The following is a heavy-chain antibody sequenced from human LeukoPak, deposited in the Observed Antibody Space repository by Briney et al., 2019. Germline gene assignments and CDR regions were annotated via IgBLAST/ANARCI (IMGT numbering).Heavy chain of an antibody. D-gene: IGHD6-13*01. CDR1: GFTFSSYS. CDR3: ARDEDSSTWYGVDY. CDR2: ISSSSNYI. J-gene: IGHJ4*02. Sequence: GGSLRLSCAASGFTFSSYSMDWVRQAPGKGPEWVSSISSSSNYIYYADSVKGRFTISRDNAKNSLYLQMNSLRAEDTAVYYCARDEDSSTWYGVDYWGQGTLVTVST. V-gene: IGHV3-21*01.